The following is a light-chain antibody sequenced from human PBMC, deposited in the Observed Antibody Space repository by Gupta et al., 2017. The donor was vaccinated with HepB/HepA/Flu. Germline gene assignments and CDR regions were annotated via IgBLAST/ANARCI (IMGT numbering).Light chain of an antibody. J-gene: IGKJ4*01. CDR3: QQYNNWPPLT. CDR2: GAS. CDR1: QSLSSN. Sequence: EIVLTQSPATLSVSPGERATLSCRASQSLSSNLPLYQQKPGQAPRLLIYGASTRATGIPARFSGSESGTEFTLTISSLQSEDFAVYYCQQYNNWPPLTFGGGTKVEIK. V-gene: IGKV3-15*01.